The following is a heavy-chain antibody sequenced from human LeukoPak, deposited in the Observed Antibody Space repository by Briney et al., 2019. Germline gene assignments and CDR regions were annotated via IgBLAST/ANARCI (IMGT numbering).Heavy chain of an antibody. CDR3: ARVADLYYDYVWGSPNWFDP. CDR1: GGSISSYY. D-gene: IGHD3-16*01. J-gene: IGHJ5*02. V-gene: IGHV4-59*01. CDR2: IYYSGST. Sequence: SETLSLTCTVSGGSISSYYWSWIRQPPGKGLEWIGYIYYSGSTNYNSSLKSRVTISVDTSKNQFSLKLSSVTAADTAVYYCARVADLYYDYVWGSPNWFDPWGQGTLVTVSS.